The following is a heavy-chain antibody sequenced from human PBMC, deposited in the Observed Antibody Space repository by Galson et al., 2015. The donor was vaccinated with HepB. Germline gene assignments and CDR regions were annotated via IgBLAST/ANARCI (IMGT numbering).Heavy chain of an antibody. J-gene: IGHJ4*02. CDR3: ARDQDGGYVSGFDY. V-gene: IGHV3-21*01. D-gene: IGHD5-12*01. CDR1: GFTFSSYS. CDR2: ISSSSSYI. Sequence: SLRLSCAASGFTFSSYSMNWVRQAPGKGLEWVSSISSSSSYIYYADSVKGRFTISRDNAKNSLYLQMNSLRAEDTAVYYCARDQDGGYVSGFDYWGQGTLVTVSS.